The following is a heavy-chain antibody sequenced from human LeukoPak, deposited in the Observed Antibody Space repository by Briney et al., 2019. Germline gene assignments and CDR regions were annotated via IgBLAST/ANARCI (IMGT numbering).Heavy chain of an antibody. J-gene: IGHJ4*02. V-gene: IGHV3-33*01. Sequence: GGALKISCAASGFTFSKFCIPWGRQAPGKGVGWVAVIWYDGSNKYYADSVKGRFTISRDNSKNTLYLQMNSLRAEDTAVYYCARAAAAGIAGYWGQGTLVTVSS. CDR3: ARAAAAGIAGY. D-gene: IGHD6-13*01. CDR2: IWYDGSNK. CDR1: GFTFSKFC.